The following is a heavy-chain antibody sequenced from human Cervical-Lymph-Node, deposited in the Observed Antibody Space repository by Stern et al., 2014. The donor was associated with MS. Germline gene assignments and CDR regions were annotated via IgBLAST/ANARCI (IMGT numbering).Heavy chain of an antibody. J-gene: IGHJ4*02. V-gene: IGHV3-11*01. D-gene: IGHD2-21*02. CDR3: GRGDAGDY. CDR2: ISGSGGAI. CDR1: GFSFSDYD. Sequence: VHLVESGGDLVKPGGSLRLSCVASGFSFSDYDISWIRQAPGKGLEWISYISGSGGAIYYADSVQGRFTISRDNAKNSLFLQMNSLRAEDTAVYYCGRGDAGDYWGQGTLVTVAS.